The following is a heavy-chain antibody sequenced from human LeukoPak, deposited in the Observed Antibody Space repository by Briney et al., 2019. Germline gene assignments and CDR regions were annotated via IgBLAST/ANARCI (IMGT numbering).Heavy chain of an antibody. CDR1: GYTFTGYY. D-gene: IGHD3-9*01. Sequence: ASVKVSCKASGYTFTGYYMHWVRQAPGQGLEWMGWINPNSGGTNYAQKFQGRVTMTRDTSISTAYMELSRLRSDDTAVYYCARGIPYYDILTGYYPWGQGTLVTVSS. J-gene: IGHJ5*02. CDR3: ARGIPYYDILTGYYP. CDR2: INPNSGGT. V-gene: IGHV1-2*02.